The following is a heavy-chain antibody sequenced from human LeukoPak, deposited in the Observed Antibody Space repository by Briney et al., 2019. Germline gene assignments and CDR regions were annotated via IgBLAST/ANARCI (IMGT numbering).Heavy chain of an antibody. CDR3: ARGWTRDGFNI. Sequence: PSQTLSLTCVISGDSVSNNSWNWVRQTPSGGLECLGRTYYDSKWYNHYADSVKSRISTNPDTSKNQFSLQLNSVTPEDTAVYYCARGWTRDGFNIWSQGTMVTVSS. CDR1: GDSVSNNS. D-gene: IGHD3/OR15-3a*01. J-gene: IGHJ3*02. V-gene: IGHV6-1*01. CDR2: TYYDSKWYN.